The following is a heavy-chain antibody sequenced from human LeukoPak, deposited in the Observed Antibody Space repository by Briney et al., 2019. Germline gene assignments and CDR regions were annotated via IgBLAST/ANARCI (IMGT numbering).Heavy chain of an antibody. J-gene: IGHJ6*03. CDR2: IIPIFGTA. D-gene: IGHD2-2*02. CDR3: ARELGLVVPAAIPRYYYYYYMDV. V-gene: IGHV1-69*01. Sequence: SVKVSCKASGGTFSSYAISWVRQAPGQGLEWMGGIIPIFGTANCAQKFQGRVTITADESTSTAYMELSSLRSEDTAVYYCARELGLVVPAAIPRYYYYYYMDVWGKGTTVTVSS. CDR1: GGTFSSYA.